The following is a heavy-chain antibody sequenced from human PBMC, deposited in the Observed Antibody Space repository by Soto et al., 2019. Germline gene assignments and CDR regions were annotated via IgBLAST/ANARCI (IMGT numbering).Heavy chain of an antibody. Sequence: IRQLPGKGLEWIGYIYNRGNTFYNPSLKSRVTISVDTSKNQFSLKLSSVTAADTAVYYCARRYYDSTAAFAPWCQGTLVTVSS. J-gene: IGHJ5*02. D-gene: IGHD3-22*01. V-gene: IGHV4-31*02. CDR3: ARRYYDSTAAFAP. CDR2: IYNRGNT.